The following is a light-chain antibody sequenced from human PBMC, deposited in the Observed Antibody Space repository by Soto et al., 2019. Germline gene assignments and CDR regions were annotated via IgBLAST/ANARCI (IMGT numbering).Light chain of an antibody. J-gene: IGKJ1*01. CDR2: GIS. V-gene: IGKV3D-15*01. CDR1: QSVSSN. Sequence: ENVLTQSPGTLSLSPGERATLSCRASQSVSSNYVAWYQQKPGQAPRLLIYGISKRATDIPDRFSGSGSGTEFTLTISSLQSEDFAVYYCQQYNNWPRTFGQGTKVDI. CDR3: QQYNNWPRT.